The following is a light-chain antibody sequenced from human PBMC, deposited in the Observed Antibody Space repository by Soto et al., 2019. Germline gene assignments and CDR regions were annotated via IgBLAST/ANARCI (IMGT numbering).Light chain of an antibody. Sequence: QSALTQPASVSGSPGQSITISCTGTSTDIGSYNFVSWYQQYPGKAPKLMIYDVTNRPSGVSTRFSGSKSGNTASLTISGLQAEDEAEYYCCSYTSSSTYVFGGGTKVTVL. CDR1: STDIGSYNF. J-gene: IGLJ1*01. CDR3: CSYTSSSTYV. V-gene: IGLV2-14*03. CDR2: DVT.